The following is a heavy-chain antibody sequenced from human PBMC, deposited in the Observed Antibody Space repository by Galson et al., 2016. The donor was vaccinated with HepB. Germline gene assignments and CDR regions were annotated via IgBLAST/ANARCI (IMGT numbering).Heavy chain of an antibody. D-gene: IGHD4-11*01. J-gene: IGHJ4*02. CDR2: IYHIGNT. CDR3: ARAGLLTKASFDY. Sequence: ETLSLTCTVSGASIRRYYWSWIRQSPGKGLEWIGYIYHIGNTDYNPSLESRVTISLDTSKSLFSLILRSVTAADTAVYYCARAGLLTKASFDYWGQGARVAVSS. V-gene: IGHV4-59*08. CDR1: GASIRRYY.